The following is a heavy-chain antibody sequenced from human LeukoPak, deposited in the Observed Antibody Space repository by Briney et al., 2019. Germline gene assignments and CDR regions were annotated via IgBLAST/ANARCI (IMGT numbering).Heavy chain of an antibody. CDR2: ISGSGGST. CDR3: AKSSITMIVVDDAFDM. CDR1: GFTVSSNY. V-gene: IGHV3-23*01. D-gene: IGHD3-22*01. Sequence: AGGSLRLSCAVSGFTVSSNYMSWVRQAPGKGLEWVSAISGSGGSTYYADSVKGRFTISRDNSKNTLYLQMNSLRAEDTAVYYCAKSSITMIVVDDAFDMWGQGTMVTVSS. J-gene: IGHJ3*02.